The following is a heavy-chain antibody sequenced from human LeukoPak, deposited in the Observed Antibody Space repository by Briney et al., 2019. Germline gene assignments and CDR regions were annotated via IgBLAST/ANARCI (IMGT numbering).Heavy chain of an antibody. J-gene: IGHJ4*02. V-gene: IGHV3-66*02. CDR3: ARMTDFWSSKYFDY. D-gene: IGHD3-3*01. CDR2: IYSGGST. Sequence: GGSLRLSCTVSGFIFRNYVMNWVRQAPGKGLEWVSVIYSGGSTYYADSVKGRFTISRDNSKNTLYLQMNSLRAEDTAVYYCARMTDFWSSKYFDYWGQGTLVTVSS. CDR1: GFIFRNYV.